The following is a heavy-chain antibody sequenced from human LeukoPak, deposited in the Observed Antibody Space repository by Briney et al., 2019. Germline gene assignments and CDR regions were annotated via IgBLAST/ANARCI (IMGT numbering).Heavy chain of an antibody. CDR2: VHLDGRT. Sequence: SGTLSLTCGVSGGSVINTNWWTWVRQPPGKGLEWIGEVHLDGRTNYNPSLESRLTMSVDVSENQVSLKLASVTAADTAVYYCAREGGFYRPLDYSGQGTLVTVSS. CDR1: GGSVINTNW. D-gene: IGHD3-3*01. J-gene: IGHJ4*02. V-gene: IGHV4-4*02. CDR3: AREGGFYRPLDY.